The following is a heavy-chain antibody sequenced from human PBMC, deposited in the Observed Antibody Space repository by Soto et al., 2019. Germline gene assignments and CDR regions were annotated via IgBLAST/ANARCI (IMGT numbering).Heavy chain of an antibody. CDR2: IDPSDSYT. J-gene: IGHJ6*02. V-gene: IGHV5-10-1*01. CDR3: ARHEGSSSSGYCYYVMDV. D-gene: IGHD6-6*01. Sequence: LGESLKSSCHGSGYSFTSYWISWVRQMPGKVLELMGRIDPSDSYTNYSPSFQGHVTISADKSISTAYLQWSSLKASDTAMYYWARHEGSSSSGYCYYVMDVWAQGTTVTVSS. CDR1: GYSFTSYW.